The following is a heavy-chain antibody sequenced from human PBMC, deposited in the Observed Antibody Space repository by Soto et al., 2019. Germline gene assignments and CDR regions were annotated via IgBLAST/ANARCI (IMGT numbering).Heavy chain of an antibody. J-gene: IGHJ4*02. Sequence: QVQLVQSGAEVKKPGASVKVSCKASGYTFTNYGIAWVRQAPGQGLEWMGWISPYSGKTDYRQNLQGRVTLPADTSTTTAYMELRSLRSDDTAVYYCTRDRLTLTTSLIFDFWGQGTLVTVSS. CDR2: ISPYSGKT. CDR1: GYTFTNYG. V-gene: IGHV1-18*01. D-gene: IGHD3-9*01. CDR3: TRDRLTLTTSLIFDF.